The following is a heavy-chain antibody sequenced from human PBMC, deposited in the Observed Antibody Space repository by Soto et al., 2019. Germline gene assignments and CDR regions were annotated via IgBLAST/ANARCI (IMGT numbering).Heavy chain of an antibody. CDR2: ISSSSSYI. Sequence: GGSLRLSCAASGFTFSSFSMNWVRQAPGKGLEWVSSISSSSSYIYYADSVKGRSTISRDNAKNSLYLQMNSLRAEDTAVYYCAREDCSSTSCYPSDFDYWGQGTLVTVSS. D-gene: IGHD2-2*01. CDR1: GFTFSSFS. J-gene: IGHJ4*02. V-gene: IGHV3-21*01. CDR3: AREDCSSTSCYPSDFDY.